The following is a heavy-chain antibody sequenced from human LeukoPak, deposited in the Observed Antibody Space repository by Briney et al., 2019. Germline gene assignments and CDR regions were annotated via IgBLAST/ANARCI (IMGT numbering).Heavy chain of an antibody. CDR2: IYYSGST. CDR3: ARGGDSYGTFDY. D-gene: IGHD5-18*01. V-gene: IGHV4-59*01. Sequence: PSETLSLTCTVSGGSISSYYWIWIRQPPGKGLEWIGYIYYSGSTNYNPSLKSRVTISVDTSKNQFSLKLSSVTAADTAVYYCARGGDSYGTFDYWGQGTLVTVSS. CDR1: GGSISSYY. J-gene: IGHJ4*02.